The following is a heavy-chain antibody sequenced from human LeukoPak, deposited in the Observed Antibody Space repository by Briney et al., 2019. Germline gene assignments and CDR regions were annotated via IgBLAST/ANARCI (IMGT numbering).Heavy chain of an antibody. Sequence: GSLRLSCAASGFTFSYASMSWVRQAPGKGLEWVGRILSKTDGGTTDYAAPVKGRFTISRDDSKNTLYLQMNSLKTEDTALYYCTTDLYWGQGTLVTVSS. J-gene: IGHJ4*02. CDR2: ILSKTDGGTT. V-gene: IGHV3-15*01. CDR3: TTDLY. CDR1: GFTFSYAS.